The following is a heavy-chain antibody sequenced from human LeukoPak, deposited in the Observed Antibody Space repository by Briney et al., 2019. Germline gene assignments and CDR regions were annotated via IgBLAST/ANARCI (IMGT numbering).Heavy chain of an antibody. V-gene: IGHV3-30*04. D-gene: IGHD3-9*01. J-gene: IGHJ4*02. CDR3: AKERSDILTGYSSYYFDY. Sequence: GGSLRLSCAASGFTFSSYAMHWVRQAPGKGLEWVAVISYDGSNKYYADSVKGRFTISRDNSKNTLYLQMNSLRAEDTAVYYCAKERSDILTGYSSYYFDYWGQGTLVTVSS. CDR2: ISYDGSNK. CDR1: GFTFSSYA.